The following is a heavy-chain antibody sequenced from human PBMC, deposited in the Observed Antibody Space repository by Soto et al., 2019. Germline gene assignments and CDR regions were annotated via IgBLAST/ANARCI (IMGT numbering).Heavy chain of an antibody. CDR2: ISGGTT. CDR1: GFTFSNYA. D-gene: IGHD6-25*01. V-gene: IGHV3-23*01. Sequence: EVQLLESGGGLVQPGRSLRLSCAASGFTFSNYAMSWVRQAPGQGLDWVSAISGGTTYYADSVKGRFTISRDNSKNTLCLQRNSLTAEDAAVYYCAKFFVETGSNSGWPWSFHYWGQGPLVTVSS. J-gene: IGHJ4*02. CDR3: AKFFVETGSNSGWPWSFHY.